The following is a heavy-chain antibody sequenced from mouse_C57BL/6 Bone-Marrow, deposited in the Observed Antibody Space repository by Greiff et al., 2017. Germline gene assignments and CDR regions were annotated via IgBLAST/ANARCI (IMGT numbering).Heavy chain of an antibody. Sequence: VQLQQSGAELARPGASVKLSCKASGYTFTSYGISWVKQRTGQGLEWIGDIYPRSGNTYYNEKFKGKATLTADKSSSTAYMELRSLTSEDSAVYFCAREDSYAMDYWGQGTSVTVSS. CDR3: AREDSYAMDY. CDR2: IYPRSGNT. J-gene: IGHJ4*01. CDR1: GYTFTSYG. V-gene: IGHV1-81*01.